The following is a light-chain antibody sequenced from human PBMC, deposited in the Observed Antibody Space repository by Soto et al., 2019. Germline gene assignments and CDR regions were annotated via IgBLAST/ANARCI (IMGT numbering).Light chain of an antibody. Sequence: QSVLTQPPSVSGAPGQRVTISCTGSSSNIGAGYDVHWYQQLPGTAPKLLIYGNSNRPSGVPDRFSGSKSGTSASLAITGLQAEDEADYYCQSYDSSLSALVVFGGGIKLTVL. V-gene: IGLV1-40*01. CDR3: QSYDSSLSALVV. J-gene: IGLJ2*01. CDR1: SSNIGAGYD. CDR2: GNS.